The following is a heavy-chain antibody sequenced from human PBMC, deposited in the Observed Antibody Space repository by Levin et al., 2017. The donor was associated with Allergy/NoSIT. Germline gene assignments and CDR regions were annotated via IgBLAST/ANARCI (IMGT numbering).Heavy chain of an antibody. J-gene: IGHJ4*02. D-gene: IGHD4-17*01. Sequence: PSETLSLTCAVYGGSFSGYYWSWIRQPPGKGLEWIGEINHSGSTNYNPSLKSRVTISVDTSKNQFSLKLSSVTAADTAVYYCACSTVLDFDYWGQGTLVTVSS. CDR3: ACSTVLDFDY. V-gene: IGHV4-34*01. CDR1: GGSFSGYY. CDR2: INHSGST.